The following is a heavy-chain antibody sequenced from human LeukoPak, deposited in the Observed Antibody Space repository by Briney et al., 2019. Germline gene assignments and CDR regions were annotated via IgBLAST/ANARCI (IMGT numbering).Heavy chain of an antibody. CDR3: ARDRVYCGSTSCYAYYFDY. Sequence: PGGTLRLSCAASGFSFSSYWMHWVRQAPGKGLVWVSRIKGAGSITTYADSVKGRFTISRDNAKNTLYLQMNSLRAEDTAVYYCARDRVYCGSTSCYAYYFDYWGQGTLVTVSS. V-gene: IGHV3-74*01. J-gene: IGHJ4*02. CDR1: GFSFSSYW. D-gene: IGHD2-2*01. CDR2: IKGAGSIT.